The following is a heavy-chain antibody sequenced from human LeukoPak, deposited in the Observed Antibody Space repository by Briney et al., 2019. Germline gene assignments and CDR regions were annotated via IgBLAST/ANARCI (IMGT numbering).Heavy chain of an antibody. CDR1: GFTFSSYW. D-gene: IGHD3-22*01. CDR3: ARGHDSSGYKGWYFDL. Sequence: GGSLRLSCAASGFTFSSYWMNWVRQAPGKGLEWVANIKQDGSEIYYVDSVKGRFTISRDNAKNSLYLQMNSLRAEDTAVYYCARGHDSSGYKGWYFDLWGRGTLVTVSS. J-gene: IGHJ2*01. V-gene: IGHV3-7*01. CDR2: IKQDGSEI.